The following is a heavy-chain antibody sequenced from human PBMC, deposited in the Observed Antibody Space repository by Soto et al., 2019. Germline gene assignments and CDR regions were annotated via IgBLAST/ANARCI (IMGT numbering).Heavy chain of an antibody. CDR1: GGTFSSYA. Sequence: SVKVSCKASGGTFSSYAISWVRQAPGQGLEWMGGIIPIFGTANYAQKFQGRVTITADEYTSTAYMELSSLRSEETAVYYCARSSHYYDSSGYYYRFDTWGQGTLVTVSS. D-gene: IGHD3-22*01. CDR3: ARSSHYYDSSGYYYRFDT. V-gene: IGHV1-69*13. J-gene: IGHJ5*02. CDR2: IIPIFGTA.